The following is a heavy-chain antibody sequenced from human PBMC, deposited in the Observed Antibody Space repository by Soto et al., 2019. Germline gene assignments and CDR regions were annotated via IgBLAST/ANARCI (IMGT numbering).Heavy chain of an antibody. V-gene: IGHV3-30*18. J-gene: IGHJ4*02. Sequence: GGSLRLSCAASGFTFSSYGMNWVRQAPGKGLEWVSVICYDGSNKYYADSVKGRFTISRDNSKNTLYLQMNSLRAEDTAVYYCAKGDLERPDYWGQGTLVTVSS. CDR1: GFTFSSYG. CDR2: ICYDGSNK. CDR3: AKGDLERPDY. D-gene: IGHD1-1*01.